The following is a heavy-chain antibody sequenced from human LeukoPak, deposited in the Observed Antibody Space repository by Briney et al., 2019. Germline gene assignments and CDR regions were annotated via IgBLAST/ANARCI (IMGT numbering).Heavy chain of an antibody. CDR2: IYYSGST. CDR1: GGSISSGDYY. CDR3: ARDYYYYGMDV. J-gene: IGHJ6*02. V-gene: IGHV4-30-4*01. Sequence: PSETLSLTCTVSGGSISSGDYYWRWIRQPPGTGLEWIGYIYYSGSTYYNPSLKSRVTISVDTSKNQFSLKLSSVTVADTAVYYCARDYYYYGMDVWGQGTTVTVSS.